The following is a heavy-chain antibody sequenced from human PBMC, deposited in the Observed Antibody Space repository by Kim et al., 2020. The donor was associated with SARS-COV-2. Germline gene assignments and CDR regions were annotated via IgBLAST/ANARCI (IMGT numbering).Heavy chain of an antibody. V-gene: IGHV1-69*13. CDR2: IIPLFGTA. Sequence: SVKVSCKASGGTFNSYDVRWLRQAPGQGPEWLGRIIPLFGTAYYAHKFQGRVAITADEFTNTAYMELSSLRSEDPAVYCCSRAGGDGVHPEAFVLCGQG. J-gene: IGHJ3*01. CDR3: SRAGGDGVHPEAFVL. D-gene: IGHD2-21*01. CDR1: GGTFNSYD.